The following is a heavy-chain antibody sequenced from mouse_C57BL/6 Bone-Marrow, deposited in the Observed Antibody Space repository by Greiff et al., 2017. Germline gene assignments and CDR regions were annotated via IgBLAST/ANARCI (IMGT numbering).Heavy chain of an antibody. CDR3: TPNGSTRFAY. J-gene: IGHJ3*01. CDR2: IRLKSDNYAT. D-gene: IGHD1-1*01. CDR1: GFTFSNYW. V-gene: IGHV6-3*01. Sequence: EVQGVESGGGLVQPGGSMKLSCVASGFTFSNYWMNWVRQSPEKGLEWVAQIRLKSDNYATHYAESVKGRFTISRDDSKSSVYLQMNNLRAEDTGIYYCTPNGSTRFAYWGQGTLVTVSA.